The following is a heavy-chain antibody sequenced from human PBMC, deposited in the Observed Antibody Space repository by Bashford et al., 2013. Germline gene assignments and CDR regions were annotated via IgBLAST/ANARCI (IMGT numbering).Heavy chain of an antibody. CDR1: GYTFSDYY. V-gene: IGHV1-2*02. CDR2: INPNPNSGAT. J-gene: IGHJ3*01. Sequence: ASVKVSCKASGYTFSDYYLHWVRQAPGQGLEWMGWINPNPNSGATKYAEMFQGRVTMTRDTSISTAYMELSSLRSDDTAVYFCARDGPVVGVWNAFDCLGPRAVVTVSS. D-gene: IGHD1-26*01. CDR3: ARDGPVVGVWNAFDC.